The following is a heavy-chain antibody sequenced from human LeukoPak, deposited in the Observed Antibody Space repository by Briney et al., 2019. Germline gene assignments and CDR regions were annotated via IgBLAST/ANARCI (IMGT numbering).Heavy chain of an antibody. J-gene: IGHJ6*03. V-gene: IGHV1-2*02. D-gene: IGHD5-18*01. CDR1: GYTFTCYY. Sequence: ASVKVSCKASGYTFTCYYMHWVRQAPGQGLEWMGWINPNSGGTNYAQKFQGRVTMTRDTSISSAYMELSRLRSDDTAVYYCARDPSTTAMVGYYYYYMDVWGKGTTVTVSS. CDR2: INPNSGGT. CDR3: ARDPSTTAMVGYYYYYMDV.